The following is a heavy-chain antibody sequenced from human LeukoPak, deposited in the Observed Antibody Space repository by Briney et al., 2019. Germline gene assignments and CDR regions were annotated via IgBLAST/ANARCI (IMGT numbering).Heavy chain of an antibody. CDR3: ARARYPMVRGVNWFDP. D-gene: IGHD3-10*01. CDR2: IYHSGST. Sequence: SETLSLTCAVSGGPISSGGYSWSWIRQPPGKGLEWIGYIYHSGSTYYNPSLKSRVTISVDRSKNQFSLKLSSVTAADTAVYYCARARYPMVRGVNWFDPWGQGTLVTVSS. V-gene: IGHV4-30-2*01. CDR1: GGPISSGGYS. J-gene: IGHJ5*02.